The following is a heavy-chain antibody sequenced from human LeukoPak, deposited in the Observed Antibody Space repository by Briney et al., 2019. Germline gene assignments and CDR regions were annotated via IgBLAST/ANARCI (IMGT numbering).Heavy chain of an antibody. D-gene: IGHD3-3*01. CDR3: ARDLGGDFWSGYYEFDY. J-gene: IGHJ4*02. Sequence: ASVKVSCKASGYSFTSNGISWVRQATGQGLEGMGWISAYNGNTNYAQKLQGRVTMTTDTSTSTAYMELRSLRSDDTAVYYCARDLGGDFWSGYYEFDYWGQGTLVTVSS. V-gene: IGHV1-18*01. CDR1: GYSFTSNG. CDR2: ISAYNGNT.